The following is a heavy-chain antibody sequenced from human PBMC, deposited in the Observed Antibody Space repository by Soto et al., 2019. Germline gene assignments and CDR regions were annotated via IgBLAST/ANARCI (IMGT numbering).Heavy chain of an antibody. CDR2: MNPNSGNT. CDR3: ARDMYYYDSSGYLQYYYYYYGMDV. D-gene: IGHD3-22*01. CDR1: GYTFTSYD. Sequence: VKVSCKASGYTFTSYDINWVRQATGQGLEWMGWMNPNSGNTGYAQKFQGRVTMTRNTSISTAYMELSSLRSEDTAVYYCARDMYYYDSSGYLQYYYYYYGMDVWGQGTTVTVSS. V-gene: IGHV1-8*01. J-gene: IGHJ6*02.